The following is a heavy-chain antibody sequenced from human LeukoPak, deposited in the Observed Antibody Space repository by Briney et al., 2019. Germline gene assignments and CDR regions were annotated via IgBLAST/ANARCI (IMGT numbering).Heavy chain of an antibody. CDR1: GYTFTGYY. V-gene: IGHV1-2*06. J-gene: IGHJ4*02. CDR2: INPNSGGT. D-gene: IGHD5-12*01. Sequence: GASVKVSCKASGYTFTGYYMHWVRQAPGQGREWMGRINPNSGGTNYAQKFQGRVTMTRDTSIRTAYMELSRLRSDDTAVYYCVRDLISPKKGYRGYVYGYWGQGTLVTVSS. CDR3: VRDLISPKKGYRGYVYGY.